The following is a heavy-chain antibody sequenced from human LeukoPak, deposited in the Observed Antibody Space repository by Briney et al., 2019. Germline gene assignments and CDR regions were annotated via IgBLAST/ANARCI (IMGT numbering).Heavy chain of an antibody. Sequence: GGSLRLSCAASGFSFNTYAMSWVRQAPGKGLEWVSAISNTGGSTYYADSVKGRFTISRDNSKNTLYLQMNSLRAEDTAVYYCARDSLGYSSGWYWSPGYYYGMDVWGQGTTVTVSS. J-gene: IGHJ6*02. CDR3: ARDSLGYSSGWYWSPGYYYGMDV. CDR2: ISNTGGST. CDR1: GFSFNTYA. D-gene: IGHD6-19*01. V-gene: IGHV3-23*01.